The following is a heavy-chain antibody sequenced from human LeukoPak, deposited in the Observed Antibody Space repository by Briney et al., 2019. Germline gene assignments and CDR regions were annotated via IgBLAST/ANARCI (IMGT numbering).Heavy chain of an antibody. J-gene: IGHJ6*03. CDR3: ARLNYDSSGPTVMDV. Sequence: PSETLSLTCTVSGASISSNYWSWIRQPAGKGLEWIGRMYTSGNTHYSPSLKSRVTMSVDTSKNQFSLRLSSVTAADTAVYYCARLNYDSSGPTVMDVWGKGTTVTVSS. V-gene: IGHV4-4*07. CDR2: MYTSGNT. D-gene: IGHD3-22*01. CDR1: GASISSNY.